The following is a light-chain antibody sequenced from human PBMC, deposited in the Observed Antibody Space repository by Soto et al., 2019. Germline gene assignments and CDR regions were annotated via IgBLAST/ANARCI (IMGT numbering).Light chain of an antibody. V-gene: IGKV3-20*01. Sequence: EIVMTQSPATLSVSPGGRATLSSGASQSISDTLAWYQQKPGQAPRLLIYGASTRATGIPDRFTGSGSGTDFTLTISRLEPEDFAVYYCQQYGSSPRTFGQGTKVDIK. CDR2: GAS. CDR1: QSISDT. J-gene: IGKJ1*01. CDR3: QQYGSSPRT.